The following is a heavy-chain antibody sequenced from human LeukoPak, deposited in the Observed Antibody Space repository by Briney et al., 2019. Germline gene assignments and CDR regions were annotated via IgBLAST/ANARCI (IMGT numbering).Heavy chain of an antibody. CDR3: ARDGEVAGWSTGFDY. Sequence: ASVKVSCKASGYTFTGYYMHWVRQAPGQGLEWMGWINPNSGGTNYAQKFQGRVTMTRDTSISTAYMELSRLRSDDTAVYYCARDGEVAGWSTGFDYWGQGTLVTVSS. V-gene: IGHV1-2*02. D-gene: IGHD6-19*01. J-gene: IGHJ4*02. CDR2: INPNSGGT. CDR1: GYTFTGYY.